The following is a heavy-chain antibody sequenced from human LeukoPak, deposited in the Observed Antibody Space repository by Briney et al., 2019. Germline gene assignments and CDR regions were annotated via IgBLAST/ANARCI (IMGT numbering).Heavy chain of an antibody. CDR3: AGVGYCSGGSCYSAFDY. Sequence: PGGSLRLSCAASGFTFSSYAMSWVRQAPGKGLEWVSAISGSGGSTYYADSVKGRFTISRDNSKNTLYLQMNSLRAEDTAVYYCAGVGYCSGGSCYSAFDYWGQGTLVTVSS. D-gene: IGHD2-15*01. CDR2: ISGSGGST. V-gene: IGHV3-23*01. J-gene: IGHJ4*02. CDR1: GFTFSSYA.